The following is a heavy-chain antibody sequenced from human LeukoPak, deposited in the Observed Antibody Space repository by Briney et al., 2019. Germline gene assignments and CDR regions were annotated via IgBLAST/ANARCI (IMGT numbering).Heavy chain of an antibody. CDR2: IYYSGST. J-gene: IGHJ4*02. Sequence: SETLSLTCTVSGGSISSYYWSWIRQPPGKGLEWIGYIYYSGSTYYNPSLKSRVTISVDTSKNQFSLKLSSVTAADTAVYYCARDGGVDYGDYFDYWGQGTLVTVSS. CDR3: ARDGGVDYGDYFDY. CDR1: GGSISSYY. D-gene: IGHD4-17*01. V-gene: IGHV4-59*12.